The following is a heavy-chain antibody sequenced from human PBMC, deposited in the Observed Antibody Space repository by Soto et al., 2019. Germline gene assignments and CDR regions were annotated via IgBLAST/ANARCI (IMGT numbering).Heavy chain of an antibody. V-gene: IGHV3-30*18. CDR3: AKDLDPYIAHYGMDV. J-gene: IGHJ6*02. Sequence: PGGSLRLSCAASGFTFSSYCMHWVRQAPGKGLEWVAVISYDGSNKYYADSVKGRFTISRDNSKNTLYLQMNSLRAEDTAVYYCAKDLDPYIAHYGMDVWGQGTTVTVSS. CDR1: GFTFSSYC. CDR2: ISYDGSNK. D-gene: IGHD1-1*01.